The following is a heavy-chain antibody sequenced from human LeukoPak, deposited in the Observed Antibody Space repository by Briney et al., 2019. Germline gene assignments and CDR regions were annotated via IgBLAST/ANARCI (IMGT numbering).Heavy chain of an antibody. J-gene: IGHJ5*02. CDR1: GGSISSGGYY. CDR3: ASTIIAAAGTRNWFDP. V-gene: IGHV4-31*03. Sequence: TLSLTCTVSGGSISSGGYYWRWIRQHPGKGLEWIGYIYYSGSTYYNPSLKSRVTISVDTSKNQFSLKLSSVTAADTAVYYCASTIIAAAGTRNWFDPWGQGTLVTVSS. D-gene: IGHD6-13*01. CDR2: IYYSGST.